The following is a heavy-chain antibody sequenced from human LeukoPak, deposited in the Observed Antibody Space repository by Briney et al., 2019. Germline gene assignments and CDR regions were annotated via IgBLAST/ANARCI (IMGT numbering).Heavy chain of an antibody. CDR1: GGSISSYY. CDR3: ARQAVAGTSYYGMDV. V-gene: IGHV4-59*08. D-gene: IGHD6-19*01. Sequence: SETLSLTCTVSGGSISSYYWSWIRQPPGKGLEWIGYIYYSGSTNYNPSLKSRVTISVDTSKNQFSQKLSSVTAADTAVYYCARQAVAGTSYYGMDVWGQGTTVTVPS. J-gene: IGHJ6*02. CDR2: IYYSGST.